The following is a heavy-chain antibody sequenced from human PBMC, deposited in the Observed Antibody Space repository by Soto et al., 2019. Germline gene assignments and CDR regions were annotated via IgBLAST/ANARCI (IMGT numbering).Heavy chain of an antibody. D-gene: IGHD2-2*01. Sequence: GESLKLSCTGFGYSLTSYWIGLVRQMPGKCLACMGIIYPGDSDTRYSPSFQGQVTISADKSITTAYLQWSSLKASDTAMYYCARGYCTTTICDPWFDPWGQGTLVTVPQ. CDR1: GYSLTSYW. V-gene: IGHV5-51*01. CDR2: IYPGDSDT. CDR3: ARGYCTTTICDPWFDP. J-gene: IGHJ5*02.